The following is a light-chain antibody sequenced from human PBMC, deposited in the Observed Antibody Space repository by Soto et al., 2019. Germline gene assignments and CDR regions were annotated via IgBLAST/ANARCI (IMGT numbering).Light chain of an antibody. CDR1: QNIGGY. V-gene: IGKV1-5*03. Sequence: DIQMTQSPSTLSAYVGDRVSITCRASQNIGGYLAWYQQKPGKAPKLLIYKASSLESGVPSRFSGSGSGTEFTLTISSLRPDDFATYYCQQSETFPLTFGPGTKVDI. CDR2: KAS. J-gene: IGKJ3*01. CDR3: QQSETFPLT.